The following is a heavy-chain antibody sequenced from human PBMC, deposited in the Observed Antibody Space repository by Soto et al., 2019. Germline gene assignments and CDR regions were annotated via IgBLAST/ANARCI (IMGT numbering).Heavy chain of an antibody. CDR3: ARVMCGDCSSYYYYSMDV. V-gene: IGHV3-21*01. D-gene: IGHD2-21*02. CDR1: GFTFGTFT. CDR2: IVTTSTYI. J-gene: IGHJ6*02. Sequence: EVQLVESGGGLVKPGGSLRLSCAASGFTFGTFTMSWVRQAPGKGLEWVSSIVTTSTYIYYADSVRGRFTISRDNAKNSLYLQMNILRAEDTAVYFCARVMCGDCSSYYYYSMDVWGQGTTVTVSS.